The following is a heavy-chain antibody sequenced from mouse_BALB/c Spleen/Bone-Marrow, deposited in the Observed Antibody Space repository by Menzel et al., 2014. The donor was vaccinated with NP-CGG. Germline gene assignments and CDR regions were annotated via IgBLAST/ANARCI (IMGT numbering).Heavy chain of an antibody. CDR3: ARVYYGNLDY. J-gene: IGHJ2*01. V-gene: IGHV1-80*01. CDR2: IHPGDGDT. D-gene: IGHD2-1*01. CDR1: GYAFSNFW. Sequence: QVQLQQSGAELVRPGSSVKISCKASGYAFSNFWMNWVKQRPGQGLEWIGQIHPGDGDTNNNGKFKGKATLTTDKSSSTAYMQLSSLSSEDSAVYFCARVYYGNLDYWGQGTTLTVPS.